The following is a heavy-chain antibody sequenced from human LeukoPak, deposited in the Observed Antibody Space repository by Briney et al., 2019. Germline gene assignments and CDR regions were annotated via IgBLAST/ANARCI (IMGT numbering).Heavy chain of an antibody. V-gene: IGHV1-18*01. CDR3: ARDGTSTDDY. Sequence: GASGRVSCKASGYTFSNFGINWVRQAPGQGLEWMGWISGNNDNPNYGQKFQGRFTVTTDSSTNTAYMELRNLRLDDTAVYYCARDGTSTDDYWGQGTLVTVSS. CDR1: GYTFSNFG. D-gene: IGHD2-2*01. CDR2: ISGNNDNP. J-gene: IGHJ4*02.